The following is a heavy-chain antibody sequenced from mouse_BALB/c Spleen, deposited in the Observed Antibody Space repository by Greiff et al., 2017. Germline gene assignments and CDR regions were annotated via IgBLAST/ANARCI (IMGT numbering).Heavy chain of an antibody. CDR3: ARHYYGSSYYAMDY. V-gene: IGHV5-9-3*01. CDR1: GFTFSSYA. D-gene: IGHD1-1*01. J-gene: IGHJ4*01. CDR2: ISSGGSYT. Sequence: EVHLVESGGGLVKPGGSLKLSCAASGFTFSSYAMSWVRQTPEKRLEWVATISSGGSYTYYPDSVKGRFTISRDNAKNTLYLQMSSLRSEDTAMYYCARHYYGSSYYAMDYWGQGTSVTVSS.